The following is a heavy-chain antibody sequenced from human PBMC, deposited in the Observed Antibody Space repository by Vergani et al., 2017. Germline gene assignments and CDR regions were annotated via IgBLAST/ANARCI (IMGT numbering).Heavy chain of an antibody. CDR1: GFTFSSYS. J-gene: IGHJ4*02. Sequence: VQLVESGGGVVQPGGSLRLSCAASGFTFSSYSMNWVRQAPGKGLEWVSYISSSSSTIYYADSVKGRFTISRDNAKNSLYLQMNSLRAEDTAVYYCARGSSSSPYYYDSSGYESYFDYWGQGTLVTVSS. V-gene: IGHV3-48*04. CDR3: ARGSSSSPYYYDSSGYESYFDY. D-gene: IGHD3-22*01. CDR2: ISSSSSTI.